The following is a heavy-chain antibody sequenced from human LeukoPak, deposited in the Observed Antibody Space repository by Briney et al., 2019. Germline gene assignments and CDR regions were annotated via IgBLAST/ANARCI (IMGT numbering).Heavy chain of an antibody. J-gene: IGHJ4*02. V-gene: IGHV3-30*02. CDR2: IRYDGSNK. CDR3: AKEEFCSGGSCYPDY. Sequence: GGSLRLSCAASGFTFRSYGMHWVRQAPGKGLEWVAFIRYDGSNKYYADSVKGRFTISRDNSKNTLYLQMNSLRAEDTAVYYCAKEEFCSGGSCYPDYWGQGTLVTVSS. CDR1: GFTFRSYG. D-gene: IGHD2-15*01.